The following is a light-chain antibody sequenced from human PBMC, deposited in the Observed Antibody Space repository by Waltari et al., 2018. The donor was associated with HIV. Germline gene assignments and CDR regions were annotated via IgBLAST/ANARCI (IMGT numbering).Light chain of an antibody. Sequence: QSVLTQPPSLSAAPGHMINISCSGGGSNIGSRTVHWYQQLPSRAPKLIIDHDHRRPSGVSDRFTASKSGTSASLFISKLQAADEATYYCAAWDDSLSGFVFGGGT. CDR1: GSNIGSRT. CDR3: AAWDDSLSGFV. CDR2: HDH. J-gene: IGLJ3*02. V-gene: IGLV1-44*01.